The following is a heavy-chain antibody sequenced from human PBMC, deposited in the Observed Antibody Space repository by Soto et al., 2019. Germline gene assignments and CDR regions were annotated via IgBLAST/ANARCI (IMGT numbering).Heavy chain of an antibody. J-gene: IGHJ5*02. CDR1: GYTFTSYA. CDR2: FDPEDGET. Sequence: GASVKVSCKASGYTFTSYAMHWVRQAPGKGLEWMGGFDPEDGETIYAQKFQGRVTMTEDTSTDTAYMELSSLRSEDTAVYYCATDLGRGPNPRLKWFDPWGQGTLVNVS. D-gene: IGHD6-25*01. V-gene: IGHV1-24*01. CDR3: ATDLGRGPNPRLKWFDP.